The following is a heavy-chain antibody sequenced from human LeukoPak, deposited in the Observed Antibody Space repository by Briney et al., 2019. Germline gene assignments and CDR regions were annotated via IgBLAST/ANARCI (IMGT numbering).Heavy chain of an antibody. CDR3: ARGADNSGSFVILDY. J-gene: IGHJ4*02. D-gene: IGHD3-10*01. Sequence: GGSLRLSCAASGFTFSSYTMNWVRQAPGKGLEWASSISSSSTYINYADSVKGRFTISRDNAKNSLYLQMNSLRAEDTAVYYCARGADNSGSFVILDYWGQGTLVTVSS. V-gene: IGHV3-21*01. CDR1: GFTFSSYT. CDR2: ISSSSTYI.